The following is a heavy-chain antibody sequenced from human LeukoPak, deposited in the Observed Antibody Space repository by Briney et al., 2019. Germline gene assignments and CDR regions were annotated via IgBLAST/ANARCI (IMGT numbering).Heavy chain of an antibody. Sequence: SETLSLTCAVSGGSISSTNWWSWVRQPPGKGLEWIGEIYHSGSTNYNPSLKSRVTISVDKSKNQFSLKLSSVTAADTAVYYCATWELRSYFDYWGQGTLVTVSS. J-gene: IGHJ4*02. CDR1: GGSISSTNW. CDR2: IYHSGST. D-gene: IGHD1-26*01. V-gene: IGHV4-4*02. CDR3: ATWELRSYFDY.